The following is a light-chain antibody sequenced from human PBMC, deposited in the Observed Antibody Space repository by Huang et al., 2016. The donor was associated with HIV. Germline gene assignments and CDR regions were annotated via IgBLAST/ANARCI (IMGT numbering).Light chain of an antibody. CDR2: GAS. Sequence: EIVLTQSLGTLSLSLGERATLSCRASQSVNSAYLAWYQQKPGQAPRLLIYGASSRATGIPDRFSGSGSGTDFTLTISRLEPDDFAVFYCHQYGSSPLTFGQGTRLEIK. V-gene: IGKV3-20*01. J-gene: IGKJ5*01. CDR3: HQYGSSPLT. CDR1: QSVNSAY.